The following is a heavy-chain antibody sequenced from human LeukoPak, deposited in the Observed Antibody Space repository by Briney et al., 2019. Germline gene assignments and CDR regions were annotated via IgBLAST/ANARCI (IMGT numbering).Heavy chain of an antibody. CDR1: GDSITTSEYY. D-gene: IGHD3-22*01. CDR2: IFYTGST. V-gene: IGHV4-39*07. J-gene: IGHJ4*02. CDR3: AISRRAGARRVYYYDSSGYYGVDY. Sequence: SETLSLTCSVSGDSITTSEYYWGWIRQSPGKGLEWIGTIFYTGSTYYNPSLKSRVTISLDTSKNQFSLKLSSVTAADTAVYYCAISRRAGARRVYYYDSSGYYGVDYWGQGTLVTVSS.